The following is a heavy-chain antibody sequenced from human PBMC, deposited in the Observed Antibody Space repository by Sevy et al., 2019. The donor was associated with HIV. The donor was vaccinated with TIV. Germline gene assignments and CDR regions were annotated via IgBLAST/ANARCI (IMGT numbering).Heavy chain of an antibody. CDR3: ARYWGRDGHSIDY. D-gene: IGHD3-16*01. J-gene: IGHJ4*02. CDR1: GFIFSNYA. Sequence: GGCLRLSCATSGFIFSNYAMHWIRQAPGKGLEWVAVIWYDVTDKYYADSVQGRFTISRDNSKNTLYLQMNSLRVEDTAVYYCARYWGRDGHSIDYWGQGTLVTVSS. CDR2: IWYDVTDK. V-gene: IGHV3-33*01.